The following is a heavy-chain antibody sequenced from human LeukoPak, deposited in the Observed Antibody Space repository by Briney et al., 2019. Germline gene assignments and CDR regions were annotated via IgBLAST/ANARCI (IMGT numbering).Heavy chain of an antibody. D-gene: IGHD7-27*01. J-gene: IGHJ4*02. V-gene: IGHV3-23*01. Sequence: GGSLRLSCAASGFTFSSYCMNWVRQAPGKGLEWVSAINSGGGSTYYADSVKGRFTISRDNSKNTLYLQMNNLRAEDTAVYYCATNTSTWGYWGQGTLVTVSS. CDR2: INSGGGST. CDR3: ATNTSTWGY. CDR1: GFTFSSYC.